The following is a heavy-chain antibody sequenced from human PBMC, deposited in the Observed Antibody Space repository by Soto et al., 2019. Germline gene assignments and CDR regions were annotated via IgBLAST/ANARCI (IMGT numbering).Heavy chain of an antibody. Sequence: EVQLVESGGGLVQPGRSLRLSCAASGFTFDDYAMHWVRQAPGKGLEWVSGISWNSGSIGYADSVKGRFTISRDNAKNSLYLQMNSLRAEDTALYYCAKARGYSYDYWGQGTLVTVSS. J-gene: IGHJ4*02. CDR3: AKARGYSYDY. D-gene: IGHD5-18*01. V-gene: IGHV3-9*01. CDR1: GFTFDDYA. CDR2: ISWNSGSI.